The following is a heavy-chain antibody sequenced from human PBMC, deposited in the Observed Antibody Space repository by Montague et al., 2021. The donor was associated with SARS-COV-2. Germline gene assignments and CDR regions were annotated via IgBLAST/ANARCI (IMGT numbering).Heavy chain of an antibody. CDR3: AGERAITMVRGVIRPTKWFDP. J-gene: IGHJ5*02. CDR1: GFTSSAYT. D-gene: IGHD3-10*01. Sequence: SLRLSCAASGFTSSAYTIHRVRQAPGKGLEWVALISHDGSNKYYADSVKGRFTISRDNSKNTLYVQMNSLRAEDTAVYYCAGERAITMVRGVIRPTKWFDPWGQGTLVTVSS. CDR2: ISHDGSNK. V-gene: IGHV3-30*04.